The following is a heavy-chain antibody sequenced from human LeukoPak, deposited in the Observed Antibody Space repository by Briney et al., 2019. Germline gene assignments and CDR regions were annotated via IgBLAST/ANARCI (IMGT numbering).Heavy chain of an antibody. CDR1: GYSFSTYW. Sequence: GESLRISRQGSGYSFSTYWITWVRQMPGKGLEWVGRIDPSDSHTNYSPPFQGHVTISADKSISTAYLQWSSLKASDTAMYYCASVYAGDFGYWGQGTLVTVSS. J-gene: IGHJ4*02. CDR2: IDPSDSHT. CDR3: ASVYAGDFGY. V-gene: IGHV5-10-1*01. D-gene: IGHD2-8*01.